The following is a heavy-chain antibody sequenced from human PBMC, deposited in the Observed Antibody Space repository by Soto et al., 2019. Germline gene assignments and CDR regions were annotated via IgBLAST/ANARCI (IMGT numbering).Heavy chain of an antibody. J-gene: IGHJ4*02. V-gene: IGHV1-8*01. D-gene: IGHD6-25*01. CDR2: MNPNNGNA. CDR3: ARRKERSGPYYLDL. CDR1: GSTFITYD. Sequence: GASVKVSCKASGSTFITYDFRWVRQAAGQGLEWMGWMNPNNGNAGFAQKFRGRINMTRNTSISTAYLELSSLRSDDSAVYFCARRKERSGPYYLDLWGQGTQVTVSS.